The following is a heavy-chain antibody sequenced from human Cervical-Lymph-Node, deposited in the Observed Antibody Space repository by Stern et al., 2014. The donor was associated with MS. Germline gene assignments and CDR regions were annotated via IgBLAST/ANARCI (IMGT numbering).Heavy chain of an antibody. CDR3: ARDLGY. CDR1: GFTFSNFA. CDR2: ISTDGSAT. V-gene: IGHV3-30-3*01. Sequence: QVQLVESGGGVVQPGRSLRLSCAASGFTFSNFAMHWFRQSPDKGLQWLAAISTDGSATNYAASVKGRFTISRDNSKDTLYLEMNSLTTDDTAVFYCARDLGYWGQGTLVTVSS. J-gene: IGHJ4*02.